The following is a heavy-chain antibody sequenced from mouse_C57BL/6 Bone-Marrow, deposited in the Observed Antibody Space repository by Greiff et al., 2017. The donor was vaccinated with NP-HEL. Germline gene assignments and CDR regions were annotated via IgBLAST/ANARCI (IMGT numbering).Heavy chain of an antibody. CDR1: GYSITSGYY. CDR2: ISYDGSN. Sequence: EVQVVESGPGLVKPSQSLSLTCSVTGYSITSGYYWNWIRQFPGNKLEWMGYISYDGSNNYNPSLKNRISITRDTSKNQFFLKLNSVTTEDTATYYCALAYYSNYEGDFAYWGQGTLVTVSA. J-gene: IGHJ3*01. V-gene: IGHV3-6*01. D-gene: IGHD2-5*01. CDR3: ALAYYSNYEGDFAY.